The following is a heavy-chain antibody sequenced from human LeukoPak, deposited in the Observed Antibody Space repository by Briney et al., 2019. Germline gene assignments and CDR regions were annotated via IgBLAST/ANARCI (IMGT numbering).Heavy chain of an antibody. CDR2: ISSSSSYI. Sequence: GGFLRLSCAASGFTFSSYSMNWVRQAPGKGLEWVSSISSSSSYIYYADSVKGRFTISRDNAKNSLYLQMNSLRAEDTAVYCCARDGIAAADYWGQGTLVTVSS. CDR1: GFTFSSYS. V-gene: IGHV3-21*01. CDR3: ARDGIAAADY. J-gene: IGHJ4*02. D-gene: IGHD6-13*01.